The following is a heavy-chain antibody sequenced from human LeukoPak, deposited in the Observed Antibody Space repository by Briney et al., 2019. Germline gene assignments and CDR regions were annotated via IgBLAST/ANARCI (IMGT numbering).Heavy chain of an antibody. CDR1: GYTFTSYY. V-gene: IGHV1-46*01. CDR3: ARGASYYGSGSYLY. D-gene: IGHD3-10*01. J-gene: IGHJ4*02. Sequence: ASVKVSCEASGYTFTSYYMFWVQQAPGQGLEWMGIFNPNSGSTSYAQKFQGRITMTGDTSTRIAYMELSSLRSEDTAMYYCARGASYYGSGSYLYWGQGTLVTVSA. CDR2: FNPNSGST.